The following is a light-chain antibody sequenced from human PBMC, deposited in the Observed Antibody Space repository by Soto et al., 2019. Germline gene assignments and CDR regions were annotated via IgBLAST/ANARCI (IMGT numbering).Light chain of an antibody. CDR3: QKYNDWPRT. J-gene: IGKJ4*01. Sequence: EVVMTQSPATLSVSPGERATLSCRASQSVRSHLAWYQQKPGQAPSLLIFGASTRATGVPARFSGSESGTEFTLTISRMQSEDVAVYFCQKYNDWPRTFCGGTKVEIK. CDR2: GAS. CDR1: QSVRSH. V-gene: IGKV3-15*01.